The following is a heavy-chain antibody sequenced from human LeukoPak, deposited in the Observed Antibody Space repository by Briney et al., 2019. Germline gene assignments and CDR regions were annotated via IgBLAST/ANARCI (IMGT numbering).Heavy chain of an antibody. Sequence: GGSLRLSCAASGFTFDDYAMHWVRQAPGKGLEWVSLISWDGGSTYYADSVKGRFTISRDNSKNSLYLQMNSLRAEDMALYYCAKDRSERAVAGAFDIWGQGTMVTVSS. CDR1: GFTFDDYA. V-gene: IGHV3-43D*03. CDR3: AKDRSERAVAGAFDI. CDR2: ISWDGGST. D-gene: IGHD6-19*01. J-gene: IGHJ3*02.